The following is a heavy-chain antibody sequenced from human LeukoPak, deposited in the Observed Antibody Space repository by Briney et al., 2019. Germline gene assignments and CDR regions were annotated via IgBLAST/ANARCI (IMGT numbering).Heavy chain of an antibody. D-gene: IGHD6-19*01. CDR2: ISGSGANT. CDR1: GFTFSTYA. CDR3: ASRIHSSGSPTYFDY. V-gene: IGHV3-23*01. Sequence: PGGSLRLSCAASGFTFSTYAMSWVRLAPGKGLAWVSGISGSGANTYYADSVKGRFTISRDNSKNTLYLQMNSLRAEDTAVYYCASRIHSSGSPTYFDYWGQGTLVTVSS. J-gene: IGHJ4*02.